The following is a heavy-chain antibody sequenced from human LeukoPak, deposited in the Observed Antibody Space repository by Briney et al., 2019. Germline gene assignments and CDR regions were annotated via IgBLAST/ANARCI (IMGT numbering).Heavy chain of an antibody. CDR1: AYTFTDSY. Sequence: RASVTVSCTPSAYTFTDSYIHWVRQAPGVGLQWMGWISPNDGDTKYAEDFQDRVTITRDTSINTAYMELTGLAPDDTAVYYCVRSPIGASAYWGRGTLVTVSS. CDR2: ISPNDGDT. J-gene: IGHJ4*02. D-gene: IGHD3-10*01. CDR3: VRSPIGASAY. V-gene: IGHV1-2*02.